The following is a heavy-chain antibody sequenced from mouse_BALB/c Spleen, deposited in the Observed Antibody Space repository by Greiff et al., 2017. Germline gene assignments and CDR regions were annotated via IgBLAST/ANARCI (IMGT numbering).Heavy chain of an antibody. CDR2: INPYNGDT. D-gene: IGHD1-1*01. J-gene: IGHJ4*01. V-gene: IGHV1-37*01. CDR1: GYSFTGYF. Sequence: VQLKESGPELVKPGASVKISCKASGYSFTGYFMNWVKQSHGKSLEWIGRINPYNGDTFYNQKFKGKATLTVDKSSSTAHMELLSLTSEDSAVYYCGRTSTVVATDAMDYWGQGTSVTVSS. CDR3: GRTSTVVATDAMDY.